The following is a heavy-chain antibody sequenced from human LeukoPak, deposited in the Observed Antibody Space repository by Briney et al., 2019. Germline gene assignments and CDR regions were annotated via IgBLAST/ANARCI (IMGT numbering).Heavy chain of an antibody. CDR1: GGTFRGYF. V-gene: IGHV4-34*01. D-gene: IGHD5-18*01. Sequence: SETLSLTCAVYGGTFRGYFWSWIRQPPGKGLEWIGEINDSGTTSYNPSLKSRVTISADTSKNQFSLKLTSVTAADTAVYYCARPRYNYNWYFDLWGRGTLVTVSS. CDR3: ARPRYNYNWYFDL. J-gene: IGHJ2*01. CDR2: INDSGTT.